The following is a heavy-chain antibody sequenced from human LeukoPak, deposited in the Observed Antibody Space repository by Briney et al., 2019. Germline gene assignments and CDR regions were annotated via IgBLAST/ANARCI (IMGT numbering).Heavy chain of an antibody. CDR1: GFTFSGSA. J-gene: IGHJ4*02. CDR3: TSPLATVTTRRNTDY. V-gene: IGHV3-73*01. CDR2: IRSKANSYAT. D-gene: IGHD4-11*01. Sequence: PGGSLRLSCAASGFTFSGSAMHWVRQASGKGLEWVGRIRSKANSYATAYAASLKGRFTISRDDSKNTAYLQMNSLKTEDTAVYYCTSPLATVTTRRNTDYWGQGTLVTVSS.